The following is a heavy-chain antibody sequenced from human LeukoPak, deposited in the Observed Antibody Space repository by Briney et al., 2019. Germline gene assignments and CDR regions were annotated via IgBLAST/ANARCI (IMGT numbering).Heavy chain of an antibody. Sequence: SETLSLTCTVSGGSISSYYWSWIRQRPGKGLEWIGYIYYSGSTNYNPSLKSRVTISVDTSKSQFSLKLSSVTAADTAVYYCARWRGYIYGSYGMDVWGQGTTVTVFS. CDR2: IYYSGST. CDR3: ARWRGYIYGSYGMDV. CDR1: GGSISSYY. J-gene: IGHJ6*02. V-gene: IGHV4-59*08. D-gene: IGHD5-18*01.